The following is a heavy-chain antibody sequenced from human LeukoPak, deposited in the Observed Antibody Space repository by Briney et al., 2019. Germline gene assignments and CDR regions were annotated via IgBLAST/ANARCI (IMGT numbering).Heavy chain of an antibody. V-gene: IGHV4-39*07. CDR2: IYYSGST. CDR3: ARDSLSYWFDP. CDR1: GGSIGSSSYY. J-gene: IGHJ5*02. Sequence: SETLSLTCTVSGGSIGSSSYYWGWIRQPPGRGREGIGSIYYSGSTYYNPSLKSRVTISVDTSKNQFSLKLSSVTAADTAVYYCARDSLSYWFDPWGQGTLVTVSS. D-gene: IGHD3-16*01.